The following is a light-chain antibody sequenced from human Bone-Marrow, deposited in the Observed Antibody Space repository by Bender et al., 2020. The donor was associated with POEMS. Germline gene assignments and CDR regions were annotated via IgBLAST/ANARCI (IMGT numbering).Light chain of an antibody. J-gene: IGLJ3*02. Sequence: QSALTQPASVSGSPGQSLTISCTGTSSDVGSYNLVSWYQHHPGKAPKLMIYEVSNRPSGVSNRFSGSKSGNTASLTISGLQAEDEADYYCSSYTSSSTLEVFGGGTKLTVL. V-gene: IGLV2-14*02. CDR2: EVS. CDR3: SSYTSSSTLEV. CDR1: SSDVGSYNL.